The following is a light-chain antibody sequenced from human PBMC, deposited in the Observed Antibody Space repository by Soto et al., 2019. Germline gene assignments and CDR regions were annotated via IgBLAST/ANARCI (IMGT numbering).Light chain of an antibody. CDR3: QSYDSSLSALV. V-gene: IGLV1-40*01. CDR2: GDS. J-gene: IGLJ2*01. CDR1: SSNIGEAYD. Sequence: QSVLTQPPSVSGAPGQRVTISCTGSSSNIGEAYDVHWYQQLPGTAPKLLIYGDSNRPSGVPDRFSGSKSGTSASLAITGLQAEDEADYYCQSYDSSLSALVFGGGTKLTVL.